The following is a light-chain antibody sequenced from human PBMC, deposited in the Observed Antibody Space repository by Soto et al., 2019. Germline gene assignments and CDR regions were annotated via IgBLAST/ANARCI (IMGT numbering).Light chain of an antibody. CDR3: QQYGSTPWT. Sequence: VVLTRFPGTLSLSPGETATLSCGASQRVSNNFLGWYQQKPGLPPRLPIYDATSRANGIPERFSGRGSGTHFTLTISRLEPEDFAVYYCQQYGSTPWTFGRGTKVEMK. CDR1: QRVSNNF. J-gene: IGKJ1*01. CDR2: DAT. V-gene: IGKV3D-20*01.